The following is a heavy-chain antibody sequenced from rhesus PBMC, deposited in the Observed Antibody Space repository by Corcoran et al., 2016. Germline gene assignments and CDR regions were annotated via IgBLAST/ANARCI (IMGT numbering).Heavy chain of an antibody. Sequence: QVQLQESGPGVVKPSETLSLTCAVSGGSIIDSYWWSWIRQPPGKGLEWIGYIYGSSTSTNYNPSLKSRVTISKDTSKNQFSLKLNSVTAADTAVYYCARGAYHWGQGVLVTVSS. V-gene: IGHV4S10*01. D-gene: IGHD4-11*01. J-gene: IGHJ4*01. CDR2: IYGSSTST. CDR1: GGSIIDSYW. CDR3: ARGAYH.